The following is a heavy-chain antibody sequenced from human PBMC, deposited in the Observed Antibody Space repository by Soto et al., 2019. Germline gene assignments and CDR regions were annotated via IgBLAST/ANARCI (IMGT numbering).Heavy chain of an antibody. J-gene: IGHJ4*01. D-gene: IGHD6-19*01. CDR2: IYHGGTT. CDR1: SYAISSGSY. Sequence: SSTLSLTCTVSSYAISSGSYWAWIRPPPWKGPEWIASIYHGGTTFYNPSLKSRITISVDTSNNQFSLKLTSVTAADTAVYYCARVHVMVVAGSTFDYWGHGPMVTVAS. CDR3: ARVHVMVVAGSTFDY. V-gene: IGHV4-38-2*02.